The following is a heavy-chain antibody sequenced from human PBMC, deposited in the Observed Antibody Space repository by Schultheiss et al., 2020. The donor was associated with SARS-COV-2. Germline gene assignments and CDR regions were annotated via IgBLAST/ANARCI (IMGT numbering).Heavy chain of an antibody. CDR2: INHSGST. CDR3: VRQSDGSEGGFDF. J-gene: IGHJ4*02. D-gene: IGHD1-26*01. CDR1: GGSISSSNW. V-gene: IGHV4-4*02. Sequence: SETLSLTCAVSGGSISSSNWWSWVRQPPGKGLEWIGEINHSGSTNYNPSLKSRVTISVDTSKNQFSLKLSSVTAADTAVYYCVRQSDGSEGGFDFWGQGTLVTVSS.